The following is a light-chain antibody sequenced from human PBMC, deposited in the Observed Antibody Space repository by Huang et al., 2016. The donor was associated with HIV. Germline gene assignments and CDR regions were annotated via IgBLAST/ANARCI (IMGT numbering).Light chain of an antibody. V-gene: IGKV4-1*01. CDR3: HQYYRSPWT. Sequence: DIVMTQSPDSLAVSLGERATINCKSSQTVLYSSNNKNYLAWYQQKPGPPPKLLIYGASTRESGVHDRFSGSGAGTDFTLTISSLQAADVAVYYCHQYYRSPWTFGQGTKVEIK. J-gene: IGKJ1*01. CDR2: GAS. CDR1: QTVLYSSNNKNY.